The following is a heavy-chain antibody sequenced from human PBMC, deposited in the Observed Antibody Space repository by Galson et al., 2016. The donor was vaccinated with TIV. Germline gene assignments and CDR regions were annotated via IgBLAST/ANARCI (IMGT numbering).Heavy chain of an antibody. CDR3: ARGETYYDSKYLRL. V-gene: IGHV1-69*13. D-gene: IGHD3-22*01. CDR2: IIGMSGTT. CDR1: GGTFSSYA. J-gene: IGHJ1*01. Sequence: SVKVSCKASGGTFSSYAISWVRQAPGQGLEWMGGIIGMSGTTNYAQKLQGRVTITADEITSTAYMELSSLRSDDTAVYFCARGETYYDSKYLRLWGQGTLVTVPS.